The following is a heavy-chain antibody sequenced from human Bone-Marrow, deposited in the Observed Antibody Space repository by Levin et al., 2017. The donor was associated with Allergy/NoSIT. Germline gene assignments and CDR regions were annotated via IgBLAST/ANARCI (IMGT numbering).Heavy chain of an antibody. CDR1: GFTFSSYG. V-gene: IGHV3-30*03. J-gene: IGHJ4*02. Sequence: GESLKISCAASGFTFSSYGMHWVRQAPGKGLEWVAVISYDGSNKYYADSVKGRFTISRDNSKNTLYLQMNSLRAEDTAVYYCARDQYYYDSSGYYPSGFDYWGQGTLVTVSS. D-gene: IGHD3-22*01. CDR2: ISYDGSNK. CDR3: ARDQYYYDSSGYYPSGFDY.